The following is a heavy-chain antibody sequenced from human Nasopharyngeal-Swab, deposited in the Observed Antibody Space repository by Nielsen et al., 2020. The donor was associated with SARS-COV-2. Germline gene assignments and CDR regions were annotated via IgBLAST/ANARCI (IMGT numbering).Heavy chain of an antibody. D-gene: IGHD5-18*01. J-gene: IGHJ4*02. Sequence: GESLKISCAASGFTFSSYWMHWVRQAPGKGLVWVSRINSDGSTTNYADSVKGRFTISRDNAKNTLYLQMNSLRPEDTAVYYCATTLRGNSYGRYWGQGTLVTVSS. V-gene: IGHV3-74*01. CDR3: ATTLRGNSYGRY. CDR1: GFTFSSYW. CDR2: INSDGSTT.